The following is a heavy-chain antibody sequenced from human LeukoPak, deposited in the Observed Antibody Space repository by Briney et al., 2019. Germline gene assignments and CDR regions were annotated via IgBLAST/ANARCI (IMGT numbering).Heavy chain of an antibody. D-gene: IGHD3-22*01. CDR1: GYTFTGYY. CDR3: ARGKTFTSNYYDSSGYLNPLYYFDY. Sequence: ASVKVSCKASGYTFTGYYMHWVRQAPGQGLEWMGWINPNSGGTNYAQKFQGRVTMTRDTSISTAYMELSRLRSDDTAVYYCARGKTFTSNYYDSSGYLNPLYYFDYWGQGTLVTVSS. V-gene: IGHV1-2*02. J-gene: IGHJ4*02. CDR2: INPNSGGT.